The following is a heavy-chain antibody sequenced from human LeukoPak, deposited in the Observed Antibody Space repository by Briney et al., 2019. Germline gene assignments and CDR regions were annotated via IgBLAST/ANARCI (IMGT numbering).Heavy chain of an antibody. V-gene: IGHV1-46*01. D-gene: IGHD6-6*01. CDR2: INPSGGST. CDR3: ARWAARPFGAFDI. Sequence: ASVKVSCKASGGTFSSYAISWVRQAPGQGLEWMGIINPSGGSTSYAQKFQGRVTMTRDTSTSTVYMELSSLRSEDTAVYYCARWAARPFGAFDIWGQGTMVTASS. J-gene: IGHJ3*02. CDR1: GGTFSSYA.